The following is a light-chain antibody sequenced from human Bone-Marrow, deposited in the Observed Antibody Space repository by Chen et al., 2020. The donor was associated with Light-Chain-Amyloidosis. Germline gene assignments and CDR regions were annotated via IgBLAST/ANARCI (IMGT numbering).Light chain of an antibody. CDR1: SGSIATNY. V-gene: IGLV6-57*01. Sequence: NFILTQPHSVSESPGPPVIISCTLSSGSIATNYVQWYQQRPGSSPTTVIYEDDQRPSGVPARFSGSIDRSSNSSSLTISGLKTEDEADYYCQSYQGSSQGVFGGGTKLTVL. J-gene: IGLJ3*02. CDR2: EDD. CDR3: QSYQGSSQGV.